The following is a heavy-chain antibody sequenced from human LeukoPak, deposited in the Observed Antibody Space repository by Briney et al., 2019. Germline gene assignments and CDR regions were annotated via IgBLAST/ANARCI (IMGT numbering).Heavy chain of an antibody. CDR1: GGSFSGYY. CDR2: INHSGST. CDR3: ARGWYSSSHDAFDI. V-gene: IGHV4-34*01. J-gene: IGHJ3*02. D-gene: IGHD6-13*01. Sequence: SETLSLTCAVYGGSFSGYYWSWIRQPPGKGLEWTGEINHSGSTNYNPSLKSRVTISVDTSKNQLSLKLSSVTAADTAVYYCARGWYSSSHDAFDIWGQGTMVTVSS.